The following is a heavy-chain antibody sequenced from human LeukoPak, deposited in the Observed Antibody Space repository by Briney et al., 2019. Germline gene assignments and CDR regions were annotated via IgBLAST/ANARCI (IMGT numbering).Heavy chain of an antibody. V-gene: IGHV4-59*01. CDR1: GGSISSYY. Sequence: SETLSLTCTVSGGSISSYYWSWIRQPPGKGLEWIGYIYYSGSTNYNPSLKSRVTISVDTSKNQFSLKLSSVTAADTAVYYCAREEPYYDILTGYYSPTWYFDLWGRGTLVTVSS. D-gene: IGHD3-9*01. CDR3: AREEPYYDILTGYYSPTWYFDL. J-gene: IGHJ2*01. CDR2: IYYSGST.